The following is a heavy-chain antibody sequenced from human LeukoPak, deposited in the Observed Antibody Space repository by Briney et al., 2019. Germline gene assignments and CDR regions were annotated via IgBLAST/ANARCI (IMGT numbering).Heavy chain of an antibody. D-gene: IGHD6-19*01. CDR3: ARLAVAGNWGYYFDY. Sequence: ASVKVSCKASGYAFTRYGISWVRQAPGQGLEWMGWISAYNGNTNYAQKLQGRVTMTTDTSTSTAYMELRSLRSDDTAVYYCARLAVAGNWGYYFDYWGEGTLVTVSS. V-gene: IGHV1-18*01. CDR1: GYAFTRYG. CDR2: ISAYNGNT. J-gene: IGHJ4*02.